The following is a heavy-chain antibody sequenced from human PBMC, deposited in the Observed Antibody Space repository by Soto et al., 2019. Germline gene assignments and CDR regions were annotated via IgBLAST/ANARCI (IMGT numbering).Heavy chain of an antibody. CDR3: ASVLPYCSGGSCYSRPFDY. CDR2: INHSGST. D-gene: IGHD2-15*01. CDR1: GGSFSGYY. V-gene: IGHV4-34*01. Sequence: SETLSLTCAVYGGSFSGYYWSWIRQPPGKGLEWIGEINHSGSTNYNPSLKSRVTISVDTSKNQFSLKLSSVTAADTAVYYCASVLPYCSGGSCYSRPFDYWGQGTLVTVSS. J-gene: IGHJ4*02.